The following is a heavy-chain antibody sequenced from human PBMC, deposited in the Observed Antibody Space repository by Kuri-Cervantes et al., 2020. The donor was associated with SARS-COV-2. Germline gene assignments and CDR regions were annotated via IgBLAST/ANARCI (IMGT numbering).Heavy chain of an antibody. D-gene: IGHD6-13*01. CDR2: ISPHTGNT. CDR1: GYTFTSYG. J-gene: IGHJ4*02. CDR3: ARDTRAPPIAASGEPFDY. V-gene: IGHV1-18*01. Sequence: ASVKVSCKASGYTFTSYGITWVRQAPGQGLEWMGWISPHTGNTGYPQKLQGRVTMTTDTSTSTAYMELRSLRSDDTAVYYCARDTRAPPIAASGEPFDYWGQGTLVTVSS.